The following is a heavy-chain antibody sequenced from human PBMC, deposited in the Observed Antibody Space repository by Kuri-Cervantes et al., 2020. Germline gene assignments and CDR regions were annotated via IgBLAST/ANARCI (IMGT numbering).Heavy chain of an antibody. CDR3: ARTKTYYYGSGSYSPSHYYYYMDV. CDR1: GGTFSSYA. CDR2: ISAYNGNT. D-gene: IGHD3-10*01. J-gene: IGHJ6*03. Sequence: ASVKVSCKASGGTFSSYAISWVRQAPGQGLEWMGWISAYNGNTNYAQKLQGRVTMTTDTSTSTAYMELSSLRSEDTAVYYCARTKTYYYGSGSYSPSHYYYYMDVWGKGTTVTVS. V-gene: IGHV1-18*01.